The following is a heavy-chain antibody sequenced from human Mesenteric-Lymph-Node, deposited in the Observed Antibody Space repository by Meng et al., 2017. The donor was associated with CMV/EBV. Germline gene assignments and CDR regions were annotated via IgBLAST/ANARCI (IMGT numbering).Heavy chain of an antibody. J-gene: IGHJ6*02. CDR1: GFTFSDYY. CDR2: ISSSGSTI. D-gene: IGHD3-3*01. CDR3: ARDGLVVPAATYYDFWSGAFDYYYYGMDV. Sequence: LSLTCAASGFTFSDYYMSWIRQAPGKGLEWVSYISSSGSTIYYADSVKGRFTISRDNAKNSLYLQMNSLRAEDTAVYYCARDGLVVPAATYYDFWSGAFDYYYYGMDVWGQGTTVTVSS. V-gene: IGHV3-11*04.